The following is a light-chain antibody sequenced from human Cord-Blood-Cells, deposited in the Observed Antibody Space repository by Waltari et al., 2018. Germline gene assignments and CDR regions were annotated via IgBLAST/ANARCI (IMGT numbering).Light chain of an antibody. J-gene: IGKJ1*01. CDR3: QQYNSYSWT. CDR1: QSISSW. V-gene: IGKV1-5*03. CDR2: KAS. Sequence: DIKMTQSPSPLSASVGDRVTITCRASQSISSWLAWYQQKPGKAPKLLIYKASSLESGVPSRFSGSGSGTEFTLTISSLQPDDFATYYCQQYNSYSWTFGQGTKVEIK.